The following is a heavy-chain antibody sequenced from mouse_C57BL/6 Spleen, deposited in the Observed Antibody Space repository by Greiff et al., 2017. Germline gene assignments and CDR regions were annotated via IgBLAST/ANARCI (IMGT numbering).Heavy chain of an antibody. Sequence: VQLQQPGAELVMPGASVKLSCKASGYTFTSYWMHWVKQRPGQGLEWIGEIDPSDSYTNYNQKFKGKSTLTVDKSSSTAYMQLSSLASEDSAVYYWARWRGVDGNYDCWGQGTTLTVSS. CDR1: GYTFTSYW. J-gene: IGHJ2*01. CDR2: IDPSDSYT. V-gene: IGHV1-69*01. CDR3: ARWRGVDGNYDC. D-gene: IGHD2-1*01.